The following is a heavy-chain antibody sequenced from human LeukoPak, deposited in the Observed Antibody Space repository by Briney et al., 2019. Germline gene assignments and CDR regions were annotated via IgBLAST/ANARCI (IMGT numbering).Heavy chain of an antibody. D-gene: IGHD4-17*01. V-gene: IGHV1-46*01. CDR2: INPSGGSA. Sequence: ASVKVSCKASGYSFTSLDMNWVRQAPGQGLEWMGIINPSGGSANYAQKFQGRVTMTRDTSSNTVYMDLSSLTSEDTAVYYCARAFTTDGDRRGLVDWRQATLVTVSS. CDR3: ARAFTTDGDRRGLVD. CDR1: GYSFTSLD. J-gene: IGHJ4*02.